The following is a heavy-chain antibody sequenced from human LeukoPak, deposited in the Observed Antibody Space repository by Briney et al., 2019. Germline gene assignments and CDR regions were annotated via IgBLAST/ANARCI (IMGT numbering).Heavy chain of an antibody. CDR1: GFTFSSYA. CDR2: ISYDGSNK. J-gene: IGHJ4*02. CDR3: ARARITMVRGLDY. D-gene: IGHD3-10*01. Sequence: PGRSLRLSCAASGFTFSSYAMHWVRQAPGKGLEWVAVISYDGSNKYYADSVKGRFTISRDNSKNTLYLQMSSLRAEDTAVYYCARARITMVRGLDYWGQGTLVTVSS. V-gene: IGHV3-30*04.